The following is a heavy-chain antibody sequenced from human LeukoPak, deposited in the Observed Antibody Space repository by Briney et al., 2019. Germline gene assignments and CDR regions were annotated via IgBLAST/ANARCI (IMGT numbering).Heavy chain of an antibody. V-gene: IGHV3-30*02. CDR2: IRYDGSNK. Sequence: TGGSLRLSCAASGFTFSSYGTHWVRQAPGKGLEWVAFIRYDGSNKYYADSVKGRFTISRDNSKNTLYLQMNSLRAEDTAVYYCAKDLAPLWLHYYYYYMDVWGKGTTVTVSS. D-gene: IGHD5-18*01. J-gene: IGHJ6*03. CDR1: GFTFSSYG. CDR3: AKDLAPLWLHYYYYYMDV.